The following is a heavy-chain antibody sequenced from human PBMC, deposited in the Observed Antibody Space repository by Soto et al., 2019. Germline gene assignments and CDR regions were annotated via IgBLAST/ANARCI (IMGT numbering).Heavy chain of an antibody. D-gene: IGHD2-2*01. CDR1: GLPFSGSP. V-gene: IGHV3-73*02. CDR3: TRPGFGDFVDPYDYGIDV. J-gene: IGHJ6*02. Sequence: EVQLVESGGDLVQPGGSLKLSCAASGLPFSGSPIHWVRQASGKGLEWVARIRSKANTYATAYATSVKGRFTISRDDSKNTTYLQMNSLKTEDPAVYFCTRPGFGDFVDPYDYGIDVWGQGTTVTVSS. CDR2: IRSKANTYAT.